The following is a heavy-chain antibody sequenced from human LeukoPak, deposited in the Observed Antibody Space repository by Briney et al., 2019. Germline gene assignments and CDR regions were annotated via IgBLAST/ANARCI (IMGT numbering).Heavy chain of an antibody. Sequence: GGSLRLSCAASGFTFSTYGMHWVRQAPGKGLEWVAFIRNDGTIKYYADSVKGRFTISRDNSKNTLYLQMNSLRAEDTAVYYCAKDNGIAVAKYYFDYWGQGTLVTVSS. D-gene: IGHD6-19*01. CDR1: GFTFSTYG. J-gene: IGHJ4*02. CDR3: AKDNGIAVAKYYFDY. V-gene: IGHV3-30*02. CDR2: IRNDGTIK.